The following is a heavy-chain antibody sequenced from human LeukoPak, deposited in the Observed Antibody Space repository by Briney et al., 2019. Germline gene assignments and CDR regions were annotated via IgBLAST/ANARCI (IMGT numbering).Heavy chain of an antibody. J-gene: IGHJ4*02. CDR2: IYSSGAT. CDR1: GFIFSGSV. Sequence: GGSLRLSCAASGFIFSGSVMHWVRQAPGKGLEWISVIYSSGATYYADSVEGRFTISRDNSKNTLTLQMNSLRAEDTAVYYCAKFKTTWGPFDYWGQGTLVTVSS. V-gene: IGHV3-NL1*01. D-gene: IGHD1-14*01. CDR3: AKFKTTWGPFDY.